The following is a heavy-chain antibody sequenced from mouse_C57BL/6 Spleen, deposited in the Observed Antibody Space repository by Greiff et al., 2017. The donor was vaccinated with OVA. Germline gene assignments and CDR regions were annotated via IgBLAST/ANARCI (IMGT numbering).Heavy chain of an antibody. CDR3: ARRYYDYDYYAMDY. CDR2: IDPSDSYT. D-gene: IGHD2-4*01. Sequence: QVQLQQSGAELVMPGASVKLSCKASGYTFTSYWMHWVKQRPGQGLEWIGEIDPSDSYTNYNQKFKGKSTLIVDKSSSTAYMQLSSLTSEDSAVYYCARRYYDYDYYAMDYWGQGTSVTVSS. CDR1: GYTFTSYW. J-gene: IGHJ4*01. V-gene: IGHV1-69*01.